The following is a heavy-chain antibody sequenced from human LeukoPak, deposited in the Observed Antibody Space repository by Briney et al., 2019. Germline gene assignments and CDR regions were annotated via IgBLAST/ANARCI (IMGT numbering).Heavy chain of an antibody. Sequence: SQTLSLTCAISGDSVSINSAAWNWIGQSPSRGLEWLGRTYQRSKWYNDYAVSVKSRITINPDISKNQFSLQLNSVTPEDTAVYYCARSSSPYSSGWYFDYWGQGTLVTVSS. V-gene: IGHV6-1*01. D-gene: IGHD6-19*01. CDR3: ARSSSPYSSGWYFDY. CDR2: TYQRSKWYN. CDR1: GDSVSINSAA. J-gene: IGHJ4*02.